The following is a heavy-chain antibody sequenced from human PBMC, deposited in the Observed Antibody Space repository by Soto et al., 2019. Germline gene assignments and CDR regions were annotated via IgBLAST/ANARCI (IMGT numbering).Heavy chain of an antibody. J-gene: IGHJ4*02. CDR2: ISAYNGNT. CDR1: GYTFTSYG. CDR3: VRDSPIGSAFSGHDDIDS. D-gene: IGHD5-12*01. V-gene: IGHV1-18*01. Sequence: ASVKVSCKASGYTFTSYGISWVRQAPGQGLEWMGWISAYNGNTNYAQKLQGRVTMTADKSTTTAYMEVSSLRPEDTAMYYCVRDSPIGSAFSGHDDIDSWGQGTLVTVSS.